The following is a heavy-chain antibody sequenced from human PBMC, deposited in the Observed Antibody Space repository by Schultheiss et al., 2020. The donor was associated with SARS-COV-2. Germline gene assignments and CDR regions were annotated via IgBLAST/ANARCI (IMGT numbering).Heavy chain of an antibody. V-gene: IGHV3-21*01. Sequence: GGSLRLSCAASGFTFSSYSMNWVRQAPGKGLEWVSSISSSGSTIYYADSVKGRFTISRDNAKNSLYLQMNSLRAEDTAVYYCARAGSYSGYYYYMDVWGKGTTVTVSS. J-gene: IGHJ6*03. CDR1: GFTFSSYS. CDR2: ISSSGSTI. CDR3: ARAGSYSGYYYYMDV. D-gene: IGHD1-26*01.